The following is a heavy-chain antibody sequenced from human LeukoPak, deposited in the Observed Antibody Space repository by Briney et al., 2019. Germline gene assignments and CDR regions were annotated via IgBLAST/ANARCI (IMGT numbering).Heavy chain of an antibody. CDR2: ISGSGGST. Sequence: GGSLRLSCAASGFTFSSHAMSWVRQAPGKRLEWVSAISGSGGSTYYADSVKGRFTISRDNSKNTLYLQMNSLRAEDTAVYYCAKDRVVVVAAAFGYWGQGTLVTVSS. V-gene: IGHV3-23*01. CDR3: AKDRVVVVAAAFGY. J-gene: IGHJ4*02. CDR1: GFTFSSHA. D-gene: IGHD2-15*01.